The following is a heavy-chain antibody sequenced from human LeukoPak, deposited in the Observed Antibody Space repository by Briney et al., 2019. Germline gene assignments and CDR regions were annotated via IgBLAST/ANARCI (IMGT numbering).Heavy chain of an antibody. CDR3: AKGGTILGVIRCFDN. D-gene: IGHD3-10*01. CDR1: GFAFRNYG. J-gene: IGHJ4*02. Sequence: GGSLRLSCDASGFAFRNYGMHWVRQAPGKGLEWVAFVRFDGGNKYYADSVKGRFTISRDNSKNTLYLQMSGLRAEDTAVYYCAKGGTILGVIRCFDNWGQGTLVTVSS. V-gene: IGHV3-30*02. CDR2: VRFDGGNK.